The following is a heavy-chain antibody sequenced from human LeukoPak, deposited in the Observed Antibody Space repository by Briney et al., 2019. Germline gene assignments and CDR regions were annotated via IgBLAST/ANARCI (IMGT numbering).Heavy chain of an antibody. CDR3: ARVPYYYDSSGYSAFDI. V-gene: IGHV4-61*02. CDR2: IYTSGST. Sequence: SETLSLTCTVSGGSISSGSYYWSWIRQPAGKGLEWIGRIYTSGSTNYNPSPKSRVTISVDTSKNQFSLKLSSVTAADTAVYYCARVPYYYDSSGYSAFDIWGQGTMVTVSS. CDR1: GGSISSGSYY. D-gene: IGHD3-22*01. J-gene: IGHJ3*02.